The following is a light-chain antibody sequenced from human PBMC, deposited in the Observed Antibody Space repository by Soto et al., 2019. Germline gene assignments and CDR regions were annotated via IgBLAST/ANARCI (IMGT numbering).Light chain of an antibody. CDR3: QHYGSSPLT. V-gene: IGKV3-20*01. Sequence: EIVFTQSPGTLSLSPGERATLSCRASQTVSSNYLAWYQQKPGQAPRLLIYGASSRATGIPVRFSGSGSGTDFTLTISRXEPEDFAVYYCQHYGSSPLTFGGGTKVDIK. CDR1: QTVSSNY. J-gene: IGKJ4*01. CDR2: GAS.